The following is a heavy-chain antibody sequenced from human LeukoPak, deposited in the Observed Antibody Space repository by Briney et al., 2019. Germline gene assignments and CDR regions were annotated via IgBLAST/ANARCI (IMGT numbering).Heavy chain of an antibody. Sequence: KSSETLSLTCTVSGGSISSYYWSWIRQPPGKGLEWIGYIYYSGSTNYNPSLKSRVTISVDTSKNQFSLKLSSVTAADTAVYYCARGWGSGSYYTVPNAFDIWGQGTMVTVSS. V-gene: IGHV4-59*12. J-gene: IGHJ3*02. CDR3: ARGWGSGSYYTVPNAFDI. D-gene: IGHD3-10*01. CDR1: GGSISSYY. CDR2: IYYSGST.